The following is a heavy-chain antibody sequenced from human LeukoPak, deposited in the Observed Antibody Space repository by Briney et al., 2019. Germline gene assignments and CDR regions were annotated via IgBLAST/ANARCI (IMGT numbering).Heavy chain of an antibody. D-gene: IGHD6-13*01. Sequence: GGSLRLSCAASGFTFSSYAMSWVRQAPGKGLEWVSVISGSGGSTYYADSVKGRFTISRDNSKNTLFLQMNSLRAEDTAVYYCAKDRAQQLVLDFWGQGTLVTVSS. CDR1: GFTFSSYA. CDR3: AKDRAQQLVLDF. V-gene: IGHV3-23*01. CDR2: ISGSGGST. J-gene: IGHJ4*02.